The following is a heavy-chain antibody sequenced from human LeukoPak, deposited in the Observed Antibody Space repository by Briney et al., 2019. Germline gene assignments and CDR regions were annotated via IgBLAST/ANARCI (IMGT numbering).Heavy chain of an antibody. CDR1: GFTFSSYG. CDR2: ISGSGGST. V-gene: IGHV3-23*01. CDR3: AKDMAAADH. J-gene: IGHJ5*02. D-gene: IGHD6-13*01. Sequence: GGTLRLSCAASGFTFSSYGMSWVRQAPGKGLEWVSAISGSGGSTYYADSVKGRFTISRDNSKNTLYLQMNSLRAEGTAVYYCAKDMAAADHWGQGTLVTVSS.